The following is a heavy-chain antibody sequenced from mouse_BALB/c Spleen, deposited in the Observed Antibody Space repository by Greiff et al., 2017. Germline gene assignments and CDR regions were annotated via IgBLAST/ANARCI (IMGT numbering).Heavy chain of an antibody. V-gene: IGHV5-6-5*01. J-gene: IGHJ3*01. Sequence: EVQRVESGGGLVKPGGSLKLSCAASGFTFSSYAMSWVRQTPAKRLEWVASISSGGSTYYPDSVKGRFTISRDNARNILYLQMSSLRSEDTAMYYCARGKVIYYGSPFAYWGQGTLVTVSA. CDR2: ISSGGST. CDR1: GFTFSSYA. D-gene: IGHD2-1*01. CDR3: ARGKVIYYGSPFAY.